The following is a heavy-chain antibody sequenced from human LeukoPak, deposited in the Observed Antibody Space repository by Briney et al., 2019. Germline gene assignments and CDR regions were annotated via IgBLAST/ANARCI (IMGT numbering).Heavy chain of an antibody. J-gene: IGHJ4*02. CDR3: AGGTNGWYGVGNY. CDR2: TYYSGST. Sequence: KPSETLSLTCTVSGSSISSIGDYGGSLRKSPGKRLEWIGSTYYSGSTYYKPSLKSRVTISLDTSNDLFSLKLSSVTAADTAVYYCAGGTNGWYGVGNYWGRGTLVTVSS. D-gene: IGHD6-19*01. CDR1: GSSISSIGDY. V-gene: IGHV4-39*01.